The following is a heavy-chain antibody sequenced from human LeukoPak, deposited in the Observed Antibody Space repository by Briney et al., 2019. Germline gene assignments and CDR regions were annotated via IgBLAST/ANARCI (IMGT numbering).Heavy chain of an antibody. Sequence: ASVKISCKASGGTFSSYAISWVRQAPGQGLEWMGGIIPIFGTANYAQKFQGRVTITADESTSTAYMELSSLRSEDTAVYYCAREVQVVPAATRYYYYYMDVWGKGTTVTVSS. CDR2: IIPIFGTA. CDR1: GGTFSSYA. D-gene: IGHD2-2*01. CDR3: AREVQVVPAATRYYYYYMDV. V-gene: IGHV1-69*13. J-gene: IGHJ6*03.